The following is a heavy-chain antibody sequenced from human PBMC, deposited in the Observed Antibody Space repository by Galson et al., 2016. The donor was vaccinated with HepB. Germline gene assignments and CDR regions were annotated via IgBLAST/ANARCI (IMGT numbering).Heavy chain of an antibody. CDR3: ARLERLILVAAGTYYHGRDV. Sequence: SETLSLTCTVSGGSFSNSYWSWIRQPPGKGLEWIGYIHNSGYTNYNPSLKSRVTFSLDTSRNQVYLRLTYVTAADTALSYCARLERLILVAAGTYYHGRDVWGQGSSVTFSS. CDR1: GGSFSNSY. CDR2: IHNSGYT. J-gene: IGHJ6*02. V-gene: IGHV4-59*01. D-gene: IGHD1-14*01.